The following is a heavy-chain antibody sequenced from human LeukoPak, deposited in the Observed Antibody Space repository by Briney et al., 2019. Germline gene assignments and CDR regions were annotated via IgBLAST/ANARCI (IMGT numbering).Heavy chain of an antibody. CDR3: AWSGLNYFAT. V-gene: IGHV3-15*01. J-gene: IGHJ5*02. CDR1: GLIFSDAW. Sequence: GGSLRLSCAASGLIFSDAWMAWGRQAPGKGLGGVGRIKSKAGGETRDYGAPVKGRFTISRDDSENTVFLQLNTLKIEDTAVYYCAWSGLNYFATWGQGTLVTVSS. CDR2: IKSKAGGETR. D-gene: IGHD3-3*01.